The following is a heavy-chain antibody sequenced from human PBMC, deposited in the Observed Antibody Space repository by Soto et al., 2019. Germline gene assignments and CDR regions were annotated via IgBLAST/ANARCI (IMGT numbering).Heavy chain of an antibody. Sequence: GGSLRLSCAASGFTFSSYSMNWVRQAPGKGLEWVSSISSSSSYIYYADSVKGRFTISRDNAKNSLYLQMNSLRAEDTAVYYCARVWVEWLSEYYYYMDVWGKGTTVTVSS. CDR1: GFTFSSYS. J-gene: IGHJ6*03. CDR2: ISSSSSYI. CDR3: ARVWVEWLSEYYYYMDV. D-gene: IGHD3-3*01. V-gene: IGHV3-21*01.